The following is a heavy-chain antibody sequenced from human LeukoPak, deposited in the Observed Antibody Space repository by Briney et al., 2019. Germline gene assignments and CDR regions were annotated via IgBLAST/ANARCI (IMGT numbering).Heavy chain of an antibody. J-gene: IGHJ6*03. D-gene: IGHD3-9*01. CDR1: GGTFSSYA. CDR3: ARNDILTGSQDPYYYYYMDV. V-gene: IGHV1-69*01. Sequence: KVSCKASGGTFSSYAISWVRQAPGQGLEWMGGIIPIFGTANYAQKFQGRVTITADESTSTAYMELSSLRSEDTAVYYCARNDILTGSQDPYYYYYMDVWGKGTTVTISS. CDR2: IIPIFGTA.